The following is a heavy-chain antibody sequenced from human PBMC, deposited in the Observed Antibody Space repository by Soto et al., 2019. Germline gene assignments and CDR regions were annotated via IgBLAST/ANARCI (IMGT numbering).Heavy chain of an antibody. D-gene: IGHD6-19*01. CDR1: GFTFSSYW. J-gene: IGHJ6*02. CDR3: ARDRSSGWTRDVYYYYYYGMDV. Sequence: HPGGSLRLSCAASGFTFSSYWMSWVRQAPGKGLEWVANIKQDGSEKYYVDSVKGRFTISRDNAKNSLYLQMNSLRAEDTAVYYCARDRSSGWTRDVYYYYYYGMDVWGQGTTVTVSS. V-gene: IGHV3-7*01. CDR2: IKQDGSEK.